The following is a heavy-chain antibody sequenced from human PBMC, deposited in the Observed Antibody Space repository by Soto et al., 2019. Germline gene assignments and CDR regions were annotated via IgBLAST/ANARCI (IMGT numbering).Heavy chain of an antibody. J-gene: IGHJ4*02. CDR2: ISGSGGST. V-gene: IGHV3-23*01. Sequence: GSLRLSCAASGFTFSSYAMNWVRQAPGRGLEWVSAISGSGGSTYYADSVKGRFTISRDNSKNTLYLQMNSLRAEDTAVYYCAKFPQWELLAAFDYWGQGTLVTVSS. D-gene: IGHD1-26*01. CDR1: GFTFSSYA. CDR3: AKFPQWELLAAFDY.